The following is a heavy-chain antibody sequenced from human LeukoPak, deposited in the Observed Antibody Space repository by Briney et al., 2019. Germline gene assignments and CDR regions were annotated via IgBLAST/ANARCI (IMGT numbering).Heavy chain of an antibody. CDR1: GYTFTSYD. Sequence: ASVKVSCKASGYTFTSYDINWVRQATGQGLEWMGWMNPNSGNTGYAQKFQGRVTTTRNTSISTAYMELSSLRSEDTAVYYCARGYYYDSSGPWQHWGQGTLVTVSS. CDR3: ARGYYYDSSGPWQH. V-gene: IGHV1-8*01. CDR2: MNPNSGNT. D-gene: IGHD3-22*01. J-gene: IGHJ1*01.